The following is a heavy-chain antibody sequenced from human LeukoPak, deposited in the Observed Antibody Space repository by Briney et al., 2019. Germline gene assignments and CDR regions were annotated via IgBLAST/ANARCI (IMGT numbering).Heavy chain of an antibody. Sequence: PSQTLSLTCAVPGGSISSGGYSWSWIRQPPGKGLEWIGYIYHSGSTYYNPSLKSRVTISVDRSKNQFSLKLSSVTAADTAVYYCASYAVAGGGDYWGQGTLVTVSS. V-gene: IGHV4-30-2*01. CDR3: ASYAVAGGGDY. CDR1: GGSISSGGYS. D-gene: IGHD6-19*01. J-gene: IGHJ4*02. CDR2: IYHSGST.